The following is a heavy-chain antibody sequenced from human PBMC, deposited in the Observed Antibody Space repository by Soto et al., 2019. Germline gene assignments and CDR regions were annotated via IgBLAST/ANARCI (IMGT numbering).Heavy chain of an antibody. J-gene: IGHJ5*02. CDR1: GGSFSVYY. CDR3: ARGKTSGSSGGP. CDR2: INHSGST. D-gene: IGHD6-6*01. Sequence: AETLSLTCAVYGGSFSVYYWSWIRQPPGKGLAWIGEINHSGSTNYNPSLKSRGTISVDTSKNQFSLKLSSVTAADTAVYYCARGKTSGSSGGPWGQGTLVPVSS. V-gene: IGHV4-34*01.